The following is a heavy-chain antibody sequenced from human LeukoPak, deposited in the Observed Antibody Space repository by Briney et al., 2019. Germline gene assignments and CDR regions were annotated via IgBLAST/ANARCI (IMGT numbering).Heavy chain of an antibody. J-gene: IGHJ3*02. CDR3: ARGLLGGDYYDLSDAFDI. Sequence: SETLSLTCAVYGGSFSGYYWSWIRQPPGKGLEWIGEIKHSGSTNYNPSLKSRVTISVDTSKNQFSLKLSSVTAADTAVYYCARGLLGGDYYDLSDAFDIWGQGTMVTVSS. D-gene: IGHD3-22*01. V-gene: IGHV4-34*01. CDR2: IKHSGST. CDR1: GGSFSGYY.